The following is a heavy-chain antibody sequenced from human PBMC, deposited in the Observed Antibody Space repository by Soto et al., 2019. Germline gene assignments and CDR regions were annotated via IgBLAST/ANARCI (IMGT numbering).Heavy chain of an antibody. V-gene: IGHV3-30*18. CDR3: AKGWSSRYYGSGSYYYGPWFDP. Sequence: QVQLVESGGGVVQPGRSPRLSCAASGFTFSSYGMHWVRQAPGKGLEWVAVISYDGSNKYYAESVKGRFTISRDNSKNTLYLQMNSLRAEDTAVYYCAKGWSSRYYGSGSYYYGPWFDPWGQGTLVTVSS. D-gene: IGHD3-10*01. J-gene: IGHJ5*02. CDR2: ISYDGSNK. CDR1: GFTFSSYG.